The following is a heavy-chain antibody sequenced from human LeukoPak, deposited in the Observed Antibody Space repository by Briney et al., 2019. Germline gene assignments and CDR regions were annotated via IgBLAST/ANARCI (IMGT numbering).Heavy chain of an antibody. CDR3: AKEGSWRYYDSSGYFL. CDR1: GFTFSSYG. J-gene: IGHJ3*01. Sequence: PGGSLRLSCAASGFTFSSYGMHWVRQAPGKGLEWVAVIWYDGSNKYYADSVKGRFTISRDNSKNTLYLQMNGLRAEDTAVYYCAKEGSWRYYDSSGYFLWGQGTMVTVSS. CDR2: IWYDGSNK. D-gene: IGHD3-22*01. V-gene: IGHV3-33*06.